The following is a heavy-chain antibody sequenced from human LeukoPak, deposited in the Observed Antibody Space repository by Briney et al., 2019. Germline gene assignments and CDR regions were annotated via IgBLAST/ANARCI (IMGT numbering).Heavy chain of an antibody. V-gene: IGHV4-34*01. CDR1: GGSFSGYY. J-gene: IGHJ6*03. D-gene: IGHD2-15*01. Sequence: SETLSLTCAVYGGSFSGYYWSWIRQPPGKGLEWIGEINHSGSTNYNPSLKSRVTISVDTSKNQFSLKLSSVTAADTAVYYCARGGRYGRRKNYYYYMDVWGKGTTVTVSS. CDR2: INHSGST. CDR3: ARGGRYGRRKNYYYYMDV.